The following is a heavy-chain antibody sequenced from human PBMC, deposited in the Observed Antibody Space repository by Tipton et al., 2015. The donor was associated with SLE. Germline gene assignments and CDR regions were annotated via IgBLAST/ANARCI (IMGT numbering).Heavy chain of an antibody. Sequence: SLRLSFAASGFTFSNYDMHWVRQAPGKGLEWVSIITYDGNHKYYADSVKGRLTSSRDNSKNALYLQMDSLRAEDTAVYYCARRCGSGRPFGLWGLGTLFTVSS. D-gene: IGHD6-6*01. J-gene: IGHJ1*01. V-gene: IGHV3-30*04. CDR1: GFTFSNYD. CDR2: ITYDGNHK. CDR3: ARRCGSGRPFGL.